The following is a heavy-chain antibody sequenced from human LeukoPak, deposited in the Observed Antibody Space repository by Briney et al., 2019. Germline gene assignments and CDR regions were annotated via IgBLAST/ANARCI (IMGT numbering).Heavy chain of an antibody. D-gene: IGHD2-2*01. V-gene: IGHV3-30*03. CDR1: GFTFSSYG. J-gene: IGHJ4*02. CDR2: ISYDGSNK. CDR3: ASLPGIVVVPAALGQYFDY. Sequence: GGSLRLSCAASGFTFSSYGMHWVRQAPGKGLEWVAVISYDGSNKYYADSVKGRFTISRDNSKNTLYLQMNSLRAEDTAVYYCASLPGIVVVPAALGQYFDYWGQGTLVTVSS.